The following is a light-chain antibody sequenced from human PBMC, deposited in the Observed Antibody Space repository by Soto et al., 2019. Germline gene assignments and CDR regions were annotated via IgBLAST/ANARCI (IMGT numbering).Light chain of an antibody. V-gene: IGKV3-11*01. CDR1: QSVDKF. J-gene: IGKJ5*01. CDR3: HQRQYWPPIT. Sequence: EIVMTQSPATLSVSPGERATLSCRASQSVDKFLAWYQQRPGQPPRLLIYGASNRATGIPARFSGSGSGTDFTLTISSLEPEDFAVYYCHQRQYWPPITFGQGTRLGIK. CDR2: GAS.